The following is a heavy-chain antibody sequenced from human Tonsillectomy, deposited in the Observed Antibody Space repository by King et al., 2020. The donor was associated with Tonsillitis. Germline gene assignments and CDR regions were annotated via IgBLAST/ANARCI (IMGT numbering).Heavy chain of an antibody. D-gene: IGHD1-26*01. CDR2: MYSSGTV. V-gene: IGHV4-39*01. Sequence: QLQESGPGVVKPSETLSLTCTVSGGSIISYDHYWAWIRQPPGKGLEWIGYMYSSGTVFYNPSLKSRVTISGGTSENRFSLKLSSVTAADTAVYFCARYVSGRFDYWGQGALVTVSS. CDR3: ARYVSGRFDY. J-gene: IGHJ4*02. CDR1: GGSIISYDHY.